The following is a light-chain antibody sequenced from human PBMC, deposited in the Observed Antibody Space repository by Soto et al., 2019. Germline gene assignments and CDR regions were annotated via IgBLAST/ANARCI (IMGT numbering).Light chain of an antibody. CDR1: QSISNY. Sequence: DIQMTQSPSSLSASVGDRVTITCRASQSISNYLNWYQQKPGKAPKLLIYAASSMQSEVPSRFSGSGSETDFPLTISSLQPDDSATYYCQQSFSPLWTFGQGTKVEV. CDR3: QQSFSPLWT. CDR2: AAS. V-gene: IGKV1-39*01. J-gene: IGKJ1*01.